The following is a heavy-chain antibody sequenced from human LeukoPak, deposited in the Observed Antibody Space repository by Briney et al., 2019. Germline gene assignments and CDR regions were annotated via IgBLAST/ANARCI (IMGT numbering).Heavy chain of an antibody. CDR2: INHSGST. Sequence: KSSETLSLSCAVSGWAFRGYYWSWIRQPPRKGLEWIGEINHSGSTNYNPSLKSLVTISVDTSKDQFSLKLSSVTAADTAVYYCARTRGMSYWGQGTLVTVSS. J-gene: IGHJ4*02. V-gene: IGHV4-34*01. CDR3: ARTRGMSY. CDR1: GWAFRGYY. D-gene: IGHD3-16*01.